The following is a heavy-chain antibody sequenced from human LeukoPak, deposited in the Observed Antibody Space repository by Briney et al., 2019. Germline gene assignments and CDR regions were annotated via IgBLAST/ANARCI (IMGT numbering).Heavy chain of an antibody. V-gene: IGHV3-48*03. CDR3: ARHWYSGSYSYYYHMDV. CDR2: ISSSGSTI. D-gene: IGHD1-26*01. J-gene: IGHJ6*03. CDR1: GFTFSSYE. Sequence: GGSLRLSCAASGFTFSSYEMNWVRQAPGKGLEWVSYISSSGSTIYYADSVKGRFTISRDNAKNTLYLQMNSLRAEDTAVYYCARHWYSGSYSYYYHMDVWGKGTTVTVSS.